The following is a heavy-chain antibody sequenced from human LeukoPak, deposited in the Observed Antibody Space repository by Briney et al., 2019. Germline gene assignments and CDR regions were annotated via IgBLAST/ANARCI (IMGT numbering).Heavy chain of an antibody. V-gene: IGHV1-18*01. J-gene: IGHJ4*02. CDR3: ARQRYRSTQWLVDPTDY. Sequence: ASVKVSCKASGYPFTSYGITWVRQAPGQGLEWMGWISAYNGHTNYAQNRQGRVTMTTDTSTATAYMELRSLRSDDTAVYYCARQRYRSTQWLVDPTDYWGQGALVSISS. D-gene: IGHD6-19*01. CDR2: ISAYNGHT. CDR1: GYPFTSYG.